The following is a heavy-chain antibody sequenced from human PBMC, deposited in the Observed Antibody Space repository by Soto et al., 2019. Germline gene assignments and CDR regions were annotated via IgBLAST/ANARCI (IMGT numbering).Heavy chain of an antibody. CDR2: TYYMYKWYT. V-gene: IGHV6-1*01. CDR3: AKRGRRYDFWSGPYYYYGQDV. Sequence: SQTLSLTCAISGDSVSINSAAWNWIRQSPSRGLEWLGRTYYMYKWYTEYATSVTGRITINPDTSRNQFSLQVNSVTPEDTAVYYSAKRGRRYDFWSGPYYYYGQDVWAQWTTVPVSS. D-gene: IGHD3-3*01. J-gene: IGHJ6*02. CDR1: GDSVSINSAA.